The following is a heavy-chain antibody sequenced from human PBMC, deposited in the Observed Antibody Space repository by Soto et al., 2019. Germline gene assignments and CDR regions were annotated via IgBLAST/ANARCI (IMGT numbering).Heavy chain of an antibody. CDR3: ARNRITGTGRTTRFDY. V-gene: IGHV4-61*08. Sequence: KTSETLSLTCTVSGGSISSGGYYWSWIRQHPGKGLEWIGYIYYSGSTNYNPSLKSRVTISVDTSKNQFSLKLSSVTAADTAVYYCARNRITGTGRTTRFDYWGQGTLVTVSS. J-gene: IGHJ4*02. CDR1: GGSISSGGYY. CDR2: IYYSGST. D-gene: IGHD1-20*01.